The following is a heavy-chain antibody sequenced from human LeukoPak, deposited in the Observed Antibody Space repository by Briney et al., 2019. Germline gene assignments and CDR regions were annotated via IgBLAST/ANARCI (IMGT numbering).Heavy chain of an antibody. CDR3: ARGPRYYYDSSGYYELDY. D-gene: IGHD3-22*01. Sequence: SETLSLTCTVSGGSISSGGYYWSWIRQHPGKGLEWIGHIYYSGSTYYNPPLKSRVTISVDTSKNQFSLKLSSVTAADTAVYYCARGPRYYYDSSGYYELDYWGQGTLVTVSS. J-gene: IGHJ4*02. V-gene: IGHV4-31*03. CDR1: GGSISSGGYY. CDR2: IYYSGST.